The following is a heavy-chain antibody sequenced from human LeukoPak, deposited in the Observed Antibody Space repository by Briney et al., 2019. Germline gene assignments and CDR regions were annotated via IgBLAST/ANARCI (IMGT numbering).Heavy chain of an antibody. Sequence: PGGSLRLSCAASGFTFDDYAMHWVRQAPGKGLEWVSGISWNSGSIGYADSVKGRFTISRDNAKNSLYLQMNSLRAEDTALYYCAKGRSGWVDYWGQGTLVTVSS. J-gene: IGHJ4*02. CDR3: AKGRSGWVDY. CDR1: GFTFDDYA. CDR2: ISWNSGSI. V-gene: IGHV3-9*01. D-gene: IGHD6-19*01.